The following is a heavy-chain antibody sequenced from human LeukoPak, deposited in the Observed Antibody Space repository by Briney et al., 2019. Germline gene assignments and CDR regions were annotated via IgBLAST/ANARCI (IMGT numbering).Heavy chain of an antibody. CDR3: ASAAGTQDYYYGMDV. CDR1: GGSISSGGYY. D-gene: IGHD6-13*01. V-gene: IGHV4-31*03. Sequence: SETLSLTCTVSGGSISSGGYYWSWIHQHPGKGLEWIGYIYYSGSTYYNPSLKSRVTISVDTSKNQFSLKLSSVTAADTAVYYCASAAGTQDYYYGMDVWGQGTTVTVSS. CDR2: IYYSGST. J-gene: IGHJ6*02.